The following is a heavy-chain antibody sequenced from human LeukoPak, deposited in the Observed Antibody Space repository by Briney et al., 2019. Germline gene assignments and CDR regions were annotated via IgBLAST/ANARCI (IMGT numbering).Heavy chain of an antibody. Sequence: SSETLSLTCSVSGGSISSSSYHWGWIRQPPGKGLEWIGSICYSGSTYYNPSLKSRITISVDTSKNQFSLKLSSVTAADTAVYYCARRPQVYIDVWGKGTTVTVSS. V-gene: IGHV4-39*01. CDR1: GGSISSSSYH. CDR2: ICYSGST. CDR3: ARRPQVYIDV. J-gene: IGHJ6*03.